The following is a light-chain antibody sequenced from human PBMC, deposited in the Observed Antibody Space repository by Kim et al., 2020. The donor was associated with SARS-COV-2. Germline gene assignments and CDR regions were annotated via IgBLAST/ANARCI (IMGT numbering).Light chain of an antibody. CDR1: KLGDTN. CDR2: QDT. CDR3: QGRDSSTKGV. V-gene: IGLV3-1*01. Sequence: GKTDRITCSGDKLGDTNVSWYKQKPGQSPVRVIYQDTKRPTGIHERFSGANYGNTETLTISGTQGVDEDEKNCQGRDSSTKGVLGGGTQLTVL. J-gene: IGLJ3*02.